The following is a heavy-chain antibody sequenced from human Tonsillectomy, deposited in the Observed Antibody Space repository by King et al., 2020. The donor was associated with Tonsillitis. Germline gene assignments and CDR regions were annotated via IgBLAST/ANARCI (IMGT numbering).Heavy chain of an antibody. V-gene: IGHV4-30-2*01. CDR3: AREPAAIGHYYGMDV. D-gene: IGHD2-2*01. CDR1: GGSISSGTYS. Sequence: LQLQESGSGLVKPSQTLSLTCAVSGGSISSGTYSWSWIRQPPGKGLEWIGFVYHTGNTYYNPSLQSRVTISVDRAKNQLSLNLTSVNAADTAVYYCAREPAAIGHYYGMDVWGQGTTVTVSS. CDR2: VYHTGNT. J-gene: IGHJ6*02.